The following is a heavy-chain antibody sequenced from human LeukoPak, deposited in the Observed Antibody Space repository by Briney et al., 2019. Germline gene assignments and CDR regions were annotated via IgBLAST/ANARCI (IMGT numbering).Heavy chain of an antibody. CDR3: ARAPRRITIFGVVHGAFDY. D-gene: IGHD3-3*01. V-gene: IGHV4-30-4*01. CDR2: IYYSGST. CDR1: GGSISSGDYY. J-gene: IGHJ4*02. Sequence: SETLSLTCTVSGGSISSGDYYWSWIRQPPGKGLEWIGYIYYSGSTYYNPSLKSRVTISVDTSKNQFPLKLSSVTAADTAVYYCARAPRRITIFGVVHGAFDYWGQGTLVTVSS.